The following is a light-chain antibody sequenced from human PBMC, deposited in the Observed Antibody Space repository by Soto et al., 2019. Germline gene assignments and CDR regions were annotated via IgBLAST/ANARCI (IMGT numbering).Light chain of an antibody. J-gene: IGKJ2*01. CDR3: QQYNKWPPYT. Sequence: EIVMTQSPANLSVSPGERATLSCRASQSVSSNLAWYQQKPGQGPRLLIYGASTRATSIPARFSGSGSGTEFTLTINSLQSEDFAVYYCQQYNKWPPYTFGQGTKREI. CDR1: QSVSSN. CDR2: GAS. V-gene: IGKV3-15*01.